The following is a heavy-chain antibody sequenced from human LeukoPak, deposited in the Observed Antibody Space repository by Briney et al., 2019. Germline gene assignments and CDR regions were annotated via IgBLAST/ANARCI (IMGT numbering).Heavy chain of an antibody. V-gene: IGHV3-21*01. D-gene: IGHD1-14*01. CDR2: ISSSSSYI. CDR1: GFTFSSYS. Sequence: PGGSLRLSCAASGFTFSSYSMNWVRQAPGKGLEWVSSISSSSSYINYADSVKGRFTISRDNAKNSLYLQMNSLRAEDTAVYYCARDQTGHWGQGTLVTVSS. J-gene: IGHJ4*02. CDR3: ARDQTGH.